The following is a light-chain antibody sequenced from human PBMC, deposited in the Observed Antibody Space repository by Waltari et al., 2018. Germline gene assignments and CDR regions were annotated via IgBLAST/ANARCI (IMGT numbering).Light chain of an antibody. CDR1: QRVGRS. V-gene: IGKV3-20*01. Sequence: IMLTQSPGTLSLSPGERATLSCRASQRVGRSLGWYQQKPGQAPRLLIYDASRRATGIPDRFSGSGFGTDFSLTISRLEPEDFAVYYCQKYESLPATFGQGTKVEIK. CDR2: DAS. J-gene: IGKJ1*01. CDR3: QKYESLPAT.